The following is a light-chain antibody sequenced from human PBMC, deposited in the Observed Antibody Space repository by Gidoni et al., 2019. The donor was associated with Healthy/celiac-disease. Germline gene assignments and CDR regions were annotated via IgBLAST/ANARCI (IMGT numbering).Light chain of an antibody. CDR1: SSDVGGYNY. CDR2: YGS. J-gene: IGLJ1*01. Sequence: QSALTQPASVSGSPGQSITISCTGTSSDVGGYNYVSCYQQHPGKAPKLMIYYGSNRPSGVSTRFSVSKSGNTASLTISGLHAEDEADYYCSSYTSSSTLLYVFGTGTKVTVL. CDR3: SSYTSSSTLLYV. V-gene: IGLV2-14*03.